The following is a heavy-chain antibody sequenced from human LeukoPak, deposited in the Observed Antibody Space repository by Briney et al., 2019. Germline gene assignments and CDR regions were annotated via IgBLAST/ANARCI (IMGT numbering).Heavy chain of an antibody. V-gene: IGHV4-38-2*02. CDR2: IYNSGST. J-gene: IGHJ5*02. CDR3: ARAYSSSWYWNWFDP. CDR1: GYSISSGYY. Sequence: SETLSLTCTVSGYSISSGYYWGWIRQAPGRGLEWIGSIYNSGSTYYSPSLKSRVTISVDMSKNQFSLKMSSVTAADTAVYYCARAYSSSWYWNWFDPWGQGTLVTVPS. D-gene: IGHD6-13*01.